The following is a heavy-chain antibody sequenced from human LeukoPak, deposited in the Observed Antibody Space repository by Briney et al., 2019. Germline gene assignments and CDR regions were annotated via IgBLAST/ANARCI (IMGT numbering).Heavy chain of an antibody. CDR3: CTTTVTTLDYAFDI. V-gene: IGHV3-33*01. J-gene: IGHJ3*02. CDR1: GFTFSSYG. D-gene: IGHD4-17*01. Sequence: PGGSLRLSCAASGFTFSSYGMHWVRQAPGKGLEWVAVIWYDGSNKYYADSVKGRFTISRDNSKNTLYLQMNSLRAEDTAVYYCCTTTVTTLDYAFDIWGQGTMVTVSS. CDR2: IWYDGSNK.